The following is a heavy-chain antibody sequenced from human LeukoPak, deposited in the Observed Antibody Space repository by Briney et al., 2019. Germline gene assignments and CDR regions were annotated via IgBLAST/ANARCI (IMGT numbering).Heavy chain of an antibody. Sequence: GASLRLSCAASVYIFCNYSMTWVRKAPWKGLEWFSILGGASESIYYADSVKGRFTVSRDNSKDTLYLQMNSLRGEDTAIYYCARRWLGDPNGMDVWGQGTTVTVSS. CDR1: VYIFCNYS. V-gene: IGHV3-23*01. J-gene: IGHJ6*02. CDR2: LGGASESI. CDR3: ARRWLGDPNGMDV. D-gene: IGHD3-10*01.